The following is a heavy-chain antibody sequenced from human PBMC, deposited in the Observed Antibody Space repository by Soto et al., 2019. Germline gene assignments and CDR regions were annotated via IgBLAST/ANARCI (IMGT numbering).Heavy chain of an antibody. CDR3: ARDKIDLRFLEWSYYFDY. V-gene: IGHV3-30-3*01. Sequence: QVQLVESGGGVVQHGRSLRLSCAASGFTFSSYAMHWVRQAPGKGLEWVAVISYDGSNKYYADSVKGRFTISRDNSKNTRYLQMNSLRAEETAVYYCARDKIDLRFLEWSYYFDYWGQGTLVTV. J-gene: IGHJ4*02. CDR2: ISYDGSNK. D-gene: IGHD3-3*01. CDR1: GFTFSSYA.